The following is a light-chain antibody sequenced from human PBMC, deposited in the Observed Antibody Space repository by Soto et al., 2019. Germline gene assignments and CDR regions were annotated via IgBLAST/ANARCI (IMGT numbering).Light chain of an antibody. CDR1: KAIGSS. CDR2: DAS. V-gene: IGKV1-9*01. Sequence: IQLTQSPSSLSASVGDSVTITCRASKAIGSSFAWYQQKPGKVPEVLIYDASNRATGIPARFSGSGSGTDFTLTISRLEPEDFAVYYCQQRSDWPTFGGGTKVDIK. CDR3: QQRSDWPT. J-gene: IGKJ4*01.